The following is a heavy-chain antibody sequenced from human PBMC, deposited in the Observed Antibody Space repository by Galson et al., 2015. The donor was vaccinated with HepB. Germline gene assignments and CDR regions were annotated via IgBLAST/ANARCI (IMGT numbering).Heavy chain of an antibody. J-gene: IGHJ2*01. V-gene: IGHV1-24*01. D-gene: IGHD2-2*02. CDR1: GYTLTELS. Sequence: SCKVSGYTLTELSMHWVRQAPGKGLEWMGGFDPEDGETIYAQKFQGRVTMTEDTSTDTAYMELSSLRSEDTAVYYCATFKVVPAAITYWYFDLWGRGTLVTVSS. CDR2: FDPEDGET. CDR3: ATFKVVPAAITYWYFDL.